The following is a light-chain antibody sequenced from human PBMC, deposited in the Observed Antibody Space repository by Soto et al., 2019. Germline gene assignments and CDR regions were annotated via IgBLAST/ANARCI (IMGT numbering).Light chain of an antibody. Sequence: QSVLTQPPSVSEAPRQRVTISCSGSSSNVGNNAVNWYQQLPGQAPKLLIYYDDQRPSGVSARFSGSKSGTSASLAISGLQSEDEADYHCAAWDDSLKSVVFGGGTKLTV. CDR2: YDD. CDR3: AAWDDSLKSVV. CDR1: SSNVGNNA. J-gene: IGLJ2*01. V-gene: IGLV1-36*01.